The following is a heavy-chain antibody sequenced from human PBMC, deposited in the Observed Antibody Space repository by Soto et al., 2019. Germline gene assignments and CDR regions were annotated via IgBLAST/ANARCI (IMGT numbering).Heavy chain of an antibody. CDR1: GFTFGDYA. CDR2: IRSKAYGGTT. D-gene: IGHD6-6*01. CDR3: TRDLCSFRCYYYYMDV. Sequence: GGSLRLSCTASGFTFGDYAMSWFRQAPGKGLEWVGFIRSKAYGGTTEYAASVKGRFTISRDDSKSIAYLQMNSLKTEDTAVYYCTRDLCSFRCYYYYMDVWGKGTTVTVSS. V-gene: IGHV3-49*03. J-gene: IGHJ6*03.